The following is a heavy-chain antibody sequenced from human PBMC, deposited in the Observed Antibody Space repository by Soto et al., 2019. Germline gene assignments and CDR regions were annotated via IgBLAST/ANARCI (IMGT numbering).Heavy chain of an antibody. CDR3: ARGRATDIVVVPAAGHLDP. Sequence: QVQLQQWGAGLLKPSETLSLTCAVYGGSFSGYYWSWIRQPPGKGLEWIGEINHSGSTNYNPSLKSRVTISVDTSKNQFSLKLSSVTAAHTAVYHCARGRATDIVVVPAAGHLDPWGQGTLVTVSS. V-gene: IGHV4-34*01. CDR1: GGSFSGYY. CDR2: INHSGST. J-gene: IGHJ5*02. D-gene: IGHD2-2*01.